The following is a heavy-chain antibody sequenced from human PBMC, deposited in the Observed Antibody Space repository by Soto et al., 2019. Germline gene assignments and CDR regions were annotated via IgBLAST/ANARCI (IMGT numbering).Heavy chain of an antibody. CDR1: GGTFSSYA. CDR3: ARKGAFYSNYNAYYYYYGMDV. J-gene: IGHJ6*02. D-gene: IGHD4-4*01. Sequence: SVKVSWKASGGTFSSYAISWVRQAPGQGLEWMGGIIPIFGTANYAQKFQGRVTITADKSTSTAYMELSSLRSEDTAVYYCARKGAFYSNYNAYYYYYGMDVWGQGTTVTVSS. CDR2: IIPIFGTA. V-gene: IGHV1-69*06.